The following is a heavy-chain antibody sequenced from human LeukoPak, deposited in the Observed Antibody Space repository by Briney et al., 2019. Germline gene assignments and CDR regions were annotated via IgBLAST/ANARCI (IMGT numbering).Heavy chain of an antibody. CDR1: GYTFTGYY. D-gene: IGHD3-22*01. V-gene: IGHV1-2*02. Sequence: ASVKVSCKASGYTFTGYYMHWVRQAPGQGLEWMGWINPNSGGTNYAQKFQGRVTMTRDTSISTAYMELSRLRSDDTAVYYCAREGEYSYDSSAPPGYWGQGTLVTVSS. CDR2: INPNSGGT. CDR3: AREGEYSYDSSAPPGY. J-gene: IGHJ4*02.